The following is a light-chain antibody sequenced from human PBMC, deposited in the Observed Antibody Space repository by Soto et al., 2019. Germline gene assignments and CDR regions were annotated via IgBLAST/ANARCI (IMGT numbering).Light chain of an antibody. Sequence: EIVMTQSPASLSVSPGDGATLSCRASQSVASNVAWYQQKPGQGPRLLIHGASTRAVGVPARFSGSGSGTDFTLTSDSLQSEDFAVYYCQQHHNWPPQYTFGQGTKLQIQ. CDR3: QQHHNWPPQYT. J-gene: IGKJ2*01. CDR1: QSVASN. V-gene: IGKV3-15*01. CDR2: GAS.